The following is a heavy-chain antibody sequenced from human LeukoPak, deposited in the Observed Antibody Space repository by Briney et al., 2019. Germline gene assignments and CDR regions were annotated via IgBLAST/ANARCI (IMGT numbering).Heavy chain of an antibody. CDR2: IFHSGGT. D-gene: IGHD3-10*01. J-gene: IGHJ6*04. Sequence: SETLSLTCAVSGYSISNGYNWGWIRQPPGKGREWIGSIFHSGGTYYNPSLKSRVNMSVDTSKNQISLKLSSVTAADTAVYYCARASGSYGSGSYYYYGMDVWGKGTTVTVSS. CDR3: ARASGSYGSGSYYYYGMDV. CDR1: GYSISNGYN. V-gene: IGHV4-38-2*01.